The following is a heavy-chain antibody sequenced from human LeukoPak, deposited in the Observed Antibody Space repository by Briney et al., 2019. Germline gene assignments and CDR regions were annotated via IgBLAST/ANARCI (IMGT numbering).Heavy chain of an antibody. CDR3: ARRYSYPDAFDI. J-gene: IGHJ3*02. Sequence: ASVKVSCKASGGTLSSYAISWVRQAPGQGLEWMGRIIPIFGTANYAQKFQGRVTITTDESTSTAYMELSSLRSEDTAVYYCARRYSYPDAFDIWGQGSMVTVSS. CDR2: IIPIFGTA. V-gene: IGHV1-69*05. CDR1: GGTLSSYA. D-gene: IGHD5-18*01.